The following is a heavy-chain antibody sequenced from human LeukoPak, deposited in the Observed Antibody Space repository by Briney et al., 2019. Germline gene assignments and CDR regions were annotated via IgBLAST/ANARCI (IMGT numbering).Heavy chain of an antibody. Sequence: SETLSLTCTASGGSISSYYWSWIRQPPGKGLEWIGYIYYSGGTNYNPSLKSRVTISVDTSKNQFSLKLSSVTAADTAVYYCARTRYYYNSRSYGAPYYFGYWGQGTLVTVSS. D-gene: IGHD3-10*01. CDR3: ARTRYYYNSRSYGAPYYFGY. V-gene: IGHV4-59*01. CDR1: GGSISSYY. CDR2: IYYSGGT. J-gene: IGHJ4*02.